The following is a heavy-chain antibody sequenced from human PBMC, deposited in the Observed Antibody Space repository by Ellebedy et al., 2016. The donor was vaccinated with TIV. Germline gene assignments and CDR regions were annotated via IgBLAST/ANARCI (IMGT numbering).Heavy chain of an antibody. CDR1: GFTFSGSA. V-gene: IGHV3-73*01. J-gene: IGHJ5*02. CDR2: IRNKANSYAT. CDR3: TKATFDP. Sequence: GESLKISXAGSGFTFSGSAVHWVRQASGKGLGWVGRIRNKANSYATAYAASVTGRFTISRDDSKNTAYLQMNSLKTEDTAVYYCTKATFDPWGQGTLVTVSS.